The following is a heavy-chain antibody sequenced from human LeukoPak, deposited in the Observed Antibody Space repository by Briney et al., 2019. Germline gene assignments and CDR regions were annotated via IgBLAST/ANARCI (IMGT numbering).Heavy chain of an antibody. CDR1: GFTFSSYG. CDR3: AKDHNSSGWYGYYYYMDV. CDR2: IRYDGSNK. V-gene: IGHV3-30*02. J-gene: IGHJ6*03. D-gene: IGHD6-19*01. Sequence: GGSLRLSCAASGFTFSSYGMHWVRQAPGKGLEWVAFIRYDGSNKYYADSVKGRFTISRDNSKNTLYLQMNSLRAEDTAVYYCAKDHNSSGWYGYYYYMDVWGKGTKVTVSS.